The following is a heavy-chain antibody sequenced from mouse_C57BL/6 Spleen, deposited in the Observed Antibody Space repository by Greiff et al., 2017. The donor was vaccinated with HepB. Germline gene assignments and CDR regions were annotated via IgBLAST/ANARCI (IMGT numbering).Heavy chain of an antibody. CDR3: ARDIEKRRFAY. CDR2: ISDGGSYT. Sequence: EVKLMESGGGLVKPGGSLKLSCAASGFTFSSYAMSWVRQTPEKRLEWVATISDGGSYTYYPDNVKGRFTISRDNAKNNLYLQMSHLKSEDTAMYYCARDIEKRRFAYWGQGTLVSVSA. V-gene: IGHV5-4*01. CDR1: GFTFSSYA. D-gene: IGHD2-12*01. J-gene: IGHJ3*01.